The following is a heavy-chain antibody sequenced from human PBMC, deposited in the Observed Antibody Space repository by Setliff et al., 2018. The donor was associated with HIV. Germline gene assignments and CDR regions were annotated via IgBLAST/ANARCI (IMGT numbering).Heavy chain of an antibody. J-gene: IGHJ4*02. CDR1: GGSFSSDSYY. CDR2: IYYSGST. CDR3: ERGSDYIWGNYRFPFDY. D-gene: IGHD3-16*02. V-gene: IGHV4-39*07. Sequence: SETLSLTCSVSGGSFSSDSYYWGWIRQFPGKGLEWIGSIYYSGSTYYHPSLKSRVTISVDTSKNQFSLKLSSVTAADTAVYYCERGSDYIWGNYRFPFDYWGQGTLVTVS.